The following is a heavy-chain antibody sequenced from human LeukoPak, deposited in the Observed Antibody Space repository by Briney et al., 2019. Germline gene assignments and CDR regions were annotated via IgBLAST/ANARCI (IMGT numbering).Heavy chain of an antibody. CDR2: IYTSGST. V-gene: IGHV4-61*02. D-gene: IGHD3-22*01. Sequence: PSETLSLTCTVSGGSISSSSYYWSWIRQPAGKGLEWIGRIYTSGSTNYNPSLKSRVTMSVDTSKNQFSLKLSSVTAADTAVYYCARGWLLLPFDYWGQGTLVTVSS. CDR1: GGSISSSSYY. J-gene: IGHJ4*02. CDR3: ARGWLLLPFDY.